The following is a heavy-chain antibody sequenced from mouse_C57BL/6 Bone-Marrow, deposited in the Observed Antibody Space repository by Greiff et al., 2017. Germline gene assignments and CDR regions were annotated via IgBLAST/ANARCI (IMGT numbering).Heavy chain of an antibody. CDR2: ISGGGGNT. J-gene: IGHJ1*03. CDR1: GFTFSSYT. Sequence: EVKLVESGGGLVKPGGSLKLSCAASGFTFSSYTMSWVRQTPEKRLQWVAAISGGGGNTYYPDSVKGRFTISRDNDKNILYLQMSSLRSDDTALYYCSRQVTTVLATKYFDVWGTGTTVTVSS. CDR3: SRQVTTVLATKYFDV. D-gene: IGHD1-1*01. V-gene: IGHV5-9*01.